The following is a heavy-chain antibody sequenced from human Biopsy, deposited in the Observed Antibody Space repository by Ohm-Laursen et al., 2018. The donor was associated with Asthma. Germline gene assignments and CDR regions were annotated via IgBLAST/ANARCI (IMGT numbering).Heavy chain of an antibody. CDR3: ARAVDYSHYYGIDV. V-gene: IGHV1-18*01. J-gene: IGHJ6*02. CDR1: GYTFNRAG. D-gene: IGHD3-10*01. Sequence: SVKASCKTSGYTFNRAGITWVRQAPGQGLEWMGWISVYNGNTKVAQKLQDRVTMITDTSTSTAYMELRSLRSDDTAVYFCARAVDYSHYYGIDVWGQGTTVTVS. CDR2: ISVYNGNT.